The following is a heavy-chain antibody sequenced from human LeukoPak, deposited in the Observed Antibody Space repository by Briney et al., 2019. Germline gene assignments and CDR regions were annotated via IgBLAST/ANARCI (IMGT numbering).Heavy chain of an antibody. J-gene: IGHJ4*02. D-gene: IGHD5-18*01. Sequence: GGSLRLSCAASRFSFSSYGMHWVRQAPGKGLEWVAYLQYDRTNVQYADSVRGRFTISRDNSKNILYLQMNSLRAEDTAVYYCAKGRGYSYGFDYWGQGTLVTVSS. CDR1: RFSFSSYG. CDR2: LQYDRTNV. V-gene: IGHV3-30*02. CDR3: AKGRGYSYGFDY.